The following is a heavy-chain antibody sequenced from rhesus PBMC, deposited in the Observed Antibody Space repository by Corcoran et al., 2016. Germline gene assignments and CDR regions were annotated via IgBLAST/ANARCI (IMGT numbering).Heavy chain of an antibody. CDR1: GFSISTTGTG. D-gene: IGHD3S6*01. CDR3: GRVGQRMNRFDV. Sequence: QVTLKESGPALVKPTQTLTLTCTFSGFSISTTGTGVGWIRQPPGKAQEWLASIYWKDSKYYSTALKSRLTNSKDTSKNQVVLTMTNMEPVDTATYYCGRVGQRMNRFDVWGAGVLVTVSS. CDR2: IYWKDSK. J-gene: IGHJ5-1*01. V-gene: IGHV2-95*01.